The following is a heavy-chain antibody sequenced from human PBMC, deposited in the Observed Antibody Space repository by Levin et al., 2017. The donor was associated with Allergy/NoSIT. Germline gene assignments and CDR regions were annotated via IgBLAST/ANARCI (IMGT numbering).Heavy chain of an antibody. J-gene: IGHJ3*02. Sequence: GESLKISCAASGFTFSSYGMHWVRQAPGKGLEWVAVISSDGRKKFYADSVKGRFTISRDNSKNTLALQMNSLRAEDTAVYYCAKDVYGSGWYPLGNDAVEMWGQGTKVSVSS. CDR1: GFTFSSYG. V-gene: IGHV3-30*18. CDR2: ISSDGRKK. CDR3: AKDVYGSGWYPLGNDAVEM. D-gene: IGHD6-19*01.